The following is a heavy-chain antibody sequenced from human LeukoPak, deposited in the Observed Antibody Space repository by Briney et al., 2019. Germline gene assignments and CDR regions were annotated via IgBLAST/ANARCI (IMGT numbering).Heavy chain of an antibody. CDR2: INTDGTTT. CDR3: AREYGERALDP. J-gene: IGHJ5*02. D-gene: IGHD3-10*01. CDR1: GFTLPNYW. V-gene: IGHV3-74*01. Sequence: GGSLRLSCAASGFTLPNYWIHWVRQAPGKGLVWVARINTDGTTTTYADSVNGRFTIFRDNVEKMVYLQMNSLGIEDTALYFCAREYGERALDPWGQGTLVTVSS.